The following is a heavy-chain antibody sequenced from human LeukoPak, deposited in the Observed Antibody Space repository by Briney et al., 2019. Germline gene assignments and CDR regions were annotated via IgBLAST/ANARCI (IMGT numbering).Heavy chain of an antibody. V-gene: IGHV3-30*03. D-gene: IGHD2-2*01. CDR2: ISYDGSNK. CDR1: GFTFCSYG. J-gene: IGHJ6*04. CDR3: ATQKRYCSSTSCYADYYGMDV. Sequence: GRSLRLSCAASGFTFCSYGMHWVRQAPGKGLEWVAVISYDGSNKYYADSVKGRFTISRDNSKNTLYLQMNSLRAEDTAVYYCATQKRYCSSTSCYADYYGMDVWGKGTTVTVSS.